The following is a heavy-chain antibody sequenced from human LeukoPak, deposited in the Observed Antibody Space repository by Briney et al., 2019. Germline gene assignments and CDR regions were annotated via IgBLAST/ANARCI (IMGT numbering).Heavy chain of an antibody. Sequence: PGGPLRLSCAASGFTFSSYWMTWVRQAPGKGLEWVADIKGDGSETSYVDSVKGRFTISRDNAESSLYLQMNSLRAEDTALYYCAVWYVDYWGQGTLVTVSS. J-gene: IGHJ4*02. CDR1: GFTFSSYW. V-gene: IGHV3-7*01. CDR3: AVWYVDY. CDR2: IKGDGSET.